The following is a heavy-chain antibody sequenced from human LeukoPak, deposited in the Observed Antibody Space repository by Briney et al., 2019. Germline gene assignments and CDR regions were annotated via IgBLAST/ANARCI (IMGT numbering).Heavy chain of an antibody. CDR1: GFTFSSYG. J-gene: IGHJ5*02. CDR3: ARDRGSSGWYGGNWFDP. Sequence: GGSLRLSCAASGFTFSSYGMHWVRQAPGKGLLWVSRINTDGSATYYADSVKGRFTISRDNAKNTLYLQMNSLRAEDTAVYYCARDRGSSGWYGGNWFDPWGQGTLVTVSS. D-gene: IGHD6-19*01. V-gene: IGHV3-74*01. CDR2: INTDGSAT.